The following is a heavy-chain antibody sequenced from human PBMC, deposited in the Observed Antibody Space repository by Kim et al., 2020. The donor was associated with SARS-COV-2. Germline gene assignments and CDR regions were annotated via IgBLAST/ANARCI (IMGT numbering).Heavy chain of an antibody. J-gene: IGHJ6*01. CDR3: ARANPYYDSSGYYY. CDR1: GYSISSGYY. D-gene: IGHD3-22*01. V-gene: IGHV4-38-2*02. Sequence: SQTLSLTCTVSGYSISSGYYWGWIRQPPGKGLEWIGSIYHSGSTYSNPSLKSRVTISVDTYKNQFSLKQSSVTAADTAVYYCARANPYYDSSGYYY. CDR2: IYHSGST.